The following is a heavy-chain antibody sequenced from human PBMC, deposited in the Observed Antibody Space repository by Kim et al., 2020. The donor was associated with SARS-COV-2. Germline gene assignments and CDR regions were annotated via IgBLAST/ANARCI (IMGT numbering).Heavy chain of an antibody. V-gene: IGHV4-4*07. CDR3: ARAGRRGRVPGVSEYYYGIDV. Sequence: SETLSLTCTVSNGSISDYYLTWIRQSAGKGLEWIGRVHPSGTTNYNPSLKSRVTVSADTSKNRFSLKLTSVTAADSAVYYCARAGRRGRVPGVSEYYYGIDVWGQGTTVTVSS. CDR2: VHPSGTT. J-gene: IGHJ6*02. D-gene: IGHD2-8*01. CDR1: NGSISDYY.